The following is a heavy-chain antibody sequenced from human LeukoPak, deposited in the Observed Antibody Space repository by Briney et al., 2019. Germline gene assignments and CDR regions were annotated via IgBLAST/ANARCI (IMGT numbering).Heavy chain of an antibody. J-gene: IGHJ6*02. CDR3: AKGELRYYYGMDV. Sequence: GGSLRLSCAASGFTFDDYAMHGVLQAPGKGLEWVSLISGDGGSTYYADSVKGRFTISRDNSKNSLYLQMNSLRTEDTALYYRAKGELRYYYGMDVWGQGTTVTVSS. CDR1: GFTFDDYA. V-gene: IGHV3-43*02. D-gene: IGHD3-3*01. CDR2: ISGDGGST.